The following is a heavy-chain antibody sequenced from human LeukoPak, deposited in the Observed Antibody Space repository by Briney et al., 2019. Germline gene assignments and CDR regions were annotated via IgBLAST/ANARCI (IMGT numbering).Heavy chain of an antibody. CDR3: ATIPDPVRIAAFP. Sequence: GGSLRLSCAASGFTVSSNYMSWVRQAPGKGLEWVAFIRYDGSNKYYADSVKGRFTISRDNSKNTLYLQMNSLRAEDTAVYYCATIPDPVRIAAFPWGQGTLVTVSS. J-gene: IGHJ5*02. CDR1: GFTVSSNY. V-gene: IGHV3-30*02. CDR2: IRYDGSNK. D-gene: IGHD6-13*01.